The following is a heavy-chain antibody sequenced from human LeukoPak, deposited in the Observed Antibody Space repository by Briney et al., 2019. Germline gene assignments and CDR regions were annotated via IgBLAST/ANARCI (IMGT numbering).Heavy chain of an antibody. V-gene: IGHV1-2*02. J-gene: IGHJ4*02. Sequence: ASVKVSCKASGYTFTGYYMHWVRQAPGQGLEWMGWINPNSGGTNYAQKFQGRVTMTRDTSISTAYMELSRLRSEDTAVYYCARVNMITFGGVILLYWGQGTLVTVSS. CDR2: INPNSGGT. D-gene: IGHD3-16*02. CDR3: ARVNMITFGGVILLY. CDR1: GYTFTGYY.